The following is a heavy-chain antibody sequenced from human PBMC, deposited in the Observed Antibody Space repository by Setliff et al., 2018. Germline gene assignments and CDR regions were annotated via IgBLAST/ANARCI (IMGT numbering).Heavy chain of an antibody. D-gene: IGHD3-10*01. J-gene: IGHJ4*02. CDR1: NYTFINYG. CDR2: ISGSSGDA. Sequence: ASVKVSCKASNYTFINYGMSWVRQIPGHGLEWMGWISGSSGDASYAQKFQGRVIITLDTLTTTAYMELRSLRSDDTAVYYCARAGMASLHRKGVFEHWGQGTLVTVSS. V-gene: IGHV1-18*01. CDR3: ARAGMASLHRKGVFEH.